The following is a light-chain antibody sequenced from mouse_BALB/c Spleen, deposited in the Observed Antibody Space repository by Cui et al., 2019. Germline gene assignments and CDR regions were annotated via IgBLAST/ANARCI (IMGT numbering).Light chain of an antibody. J-gene: IGKJ2*01. CDR2: YTT. V-gene: IGKV19-93*01. CDR3: LQYDNLFT. Sequence: DIQMTPFPSSLSASLGGNVTTTCNASQDINKYIAWSQHKPGKGPMLLILYTTTLQPGIPSRFSGSGSGRDYSFSISNLEPEDIATYYCLQYDNLFTFGGGTKLEIK. CDR1: QDINKY.